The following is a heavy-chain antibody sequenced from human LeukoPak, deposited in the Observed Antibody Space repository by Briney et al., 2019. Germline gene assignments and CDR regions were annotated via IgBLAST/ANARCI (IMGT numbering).Heavy chain of an antibody. CDR3: AREAYYDFWSGYTEDYYYYMDV. D-gene: IGHD3-3*01. Sequence: GGSLRLSCATSGFTFSTFWMHWVRQAPGRGLEWVSSISSSSSYIYYADSVKGRFTISRDNAKNSLYLQMNSLRAEDTAVYYCAREAYYDFWSGYTEDYYYYMDVWGKGTTVTVSS. CDR2: ISSSSSYI. V-gene: IGHV3-21*01. J-gene: IGHJ6*03. CDR1: GFTFSTFW.